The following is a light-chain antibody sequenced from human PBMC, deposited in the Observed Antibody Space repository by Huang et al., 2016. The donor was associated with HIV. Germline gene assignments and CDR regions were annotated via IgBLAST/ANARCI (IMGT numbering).Light chain of an antibody. CDR1: QSLLHSNGHNY. V-gene: IGKV2-28*01. Sequence: DIVMVQSPASLSVTPGEAASITCRSSQSLLHSNGHNYLDWYWQKPGQSPQLLIYLVSTRASGVPIRFSGSGSVTDFTLRINRVEAGDVGVYYCMQGLQTWTFGQGTKVEIK. J-gene: IGKJ1*01. CDR3: MQGLQTWT. CDR2: LVS.